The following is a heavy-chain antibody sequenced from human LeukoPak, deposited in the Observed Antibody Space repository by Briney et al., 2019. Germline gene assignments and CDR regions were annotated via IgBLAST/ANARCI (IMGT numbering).Heavy chain of an antibody. CDR2: INTNTGNP. V-gene: IGHV7-4-1*02. CDR3: ARDNAGNIDY. D-gene: IGHD2/OR15-2a*01. Sequence: ASVKVSRKASGYTFTSNAMNWVRQAPGQGLELMGWINTNTGNPTYAQGFTGRFVFSLDTSVSTAYLQISSLKAEDTAVYYCARDNAGNIDYWGQGTLVTVSS. J-gene: IGHJ4*02. CDR1: GYTFTSNA.